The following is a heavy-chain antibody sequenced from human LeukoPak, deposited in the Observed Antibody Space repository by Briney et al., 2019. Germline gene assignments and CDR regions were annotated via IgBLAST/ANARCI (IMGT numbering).Heavy chain of an antibody. CDR1: GFTFSSHW. Sequence: GGSLRLSCAASGFTFSSHWMSWVRQAPGKGLEWVANIKQDGSEKYYVDSVKGRFTVSRDNAKNSLYLQMNSLRAEDTAVYYCARDELFDCWGQGTLVTVSS. D-gene: IGHD1-7*01. V-gene: IGHV3-7*03. CDR3: ARDELFDC. J-gene: IGHJ4*02. CDR2: IKQDGSEK.